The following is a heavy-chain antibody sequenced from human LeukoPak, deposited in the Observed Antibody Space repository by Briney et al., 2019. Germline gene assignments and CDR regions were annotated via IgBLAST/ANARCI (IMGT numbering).Heavy chain of an antibody. Sequence: GSLRLSCAASGFTFSSYAMSWVRQAPGKGLEWVSAISGSGGSTYYADSVKGRFTISRDNSKNTLYLQMNSLKTEDTAVYYCTGGYYYDSSGYYYEPDYFDYWGQGTLVTVSS. CDR3: TGGYYYDSSGYYYEPDYFDY. CDR1: GFTFSSYA. D-gene: IGHD3-22*01. J-gene: IGHJ4*02. V-gene: IGHV3-23*01. CDR2: ISGSGGST.